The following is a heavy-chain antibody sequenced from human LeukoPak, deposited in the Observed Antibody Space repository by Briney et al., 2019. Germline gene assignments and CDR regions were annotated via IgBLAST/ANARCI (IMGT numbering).Heavy chain of an antibody. CDR3: AKDPIAGYYDFWSGTDY. J-gene: IGHJ4*02. D-gene: IGHD3-3*01. Sequence: GGSLRLSCAASGFTFSSYAMGWVRQAPGKGLEWVSGVSGGDSRTYYADSVKGRFTISRDNSKSTLYLQMNSLRAEDTAVYYCAKDPIAGYYDFWSGTDYWGQGTLVTVSS. V-gene: IGHV3-23*01. CDR2: VSGGDSRT. CDR1: GFTFSSYA.